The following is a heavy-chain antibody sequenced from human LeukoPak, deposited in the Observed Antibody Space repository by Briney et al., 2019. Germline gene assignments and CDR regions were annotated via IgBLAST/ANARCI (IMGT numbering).Heavy chain of an antibody. Sequence: SETLSLTCTVSGGSISSYYWSWIRQPPGKGLEWIGYIYYSGSTNYNPSLKSRVTISVDTSKNQFSLKLSSVTTADTAVYYCAGGGKYSSGWYLDPRFDYWGQGTLVTVSS. J-gene: IGHJ4*02. V-gene: IGHV4-59*01. CDR3: AGGGKYSSGWYLDPRFDY. CDR1: GGSISSYY. D-gene: IGHD6-19*01. CDR2: IYYSGST.